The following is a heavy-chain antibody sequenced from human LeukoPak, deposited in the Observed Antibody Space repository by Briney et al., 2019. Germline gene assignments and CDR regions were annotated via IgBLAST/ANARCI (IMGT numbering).Heavy chain of an antibody. CDR3: ARQNPAAAGQGLDY. D-gene: IGHD6-13*01. CDR2: IYHIGTT. CDR1: GGSINSHY. J-gene: IGHJ4*02. Sequence: SETLSLTCTVTGGSINSHYWSWTRQPPGKGLEWIGYIYHIGTTNYNPSLKSRVTISVDTSKNQFSLKLTSVTAADTAVYYCARQNPAAAGQGLDYWGQGTLVTVSS. V-gene: IGHV4-59*08.